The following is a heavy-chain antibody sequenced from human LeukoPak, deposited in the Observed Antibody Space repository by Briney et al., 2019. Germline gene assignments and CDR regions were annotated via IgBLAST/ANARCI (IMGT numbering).Heavy chain of an antibody. J-gene: IGHJ6*03. CDR2: IIPIFGTA. Sequence: ASMKVSCKASGGTFSSYAISWVRQAPGQGLEWMGGIIPIFGTANYAQKFQGRVTITTDESTSTAYMELSSLRSEDTAVYYCARDLLSYYYDSSVYGEGYYYMDVWGKGTTVTVSS. CDR3: ARDLLSYYYDSSVYGEGYYYMDV. D-gene: IGHD3-22*01. V-gene: IGHV1-69*05. CDR1: GGTFSSYA.